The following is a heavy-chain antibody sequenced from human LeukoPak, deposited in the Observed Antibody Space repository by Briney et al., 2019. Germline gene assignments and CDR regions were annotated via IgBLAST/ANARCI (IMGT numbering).Heavy chain of an antibody. Sequence: ASVKVSCKASGGTFSSYAISWVRQAPGQGLEWMGGIIPIFGTANYAQKLQGRVTITADESTSTAYMELSSLRSEDTAVYYCARVHCSSTSCYDYYGMDVWGQGTTVTVSS. D-gene: IGHD2-2*01. CDR3: ARVHCSSTSCYDYYGMDV. CDR2: IIPIFGTA. CDR1: GGTFSSYA. J-gene: IGHJ6*02. V-gene: IGHV1-69*01.